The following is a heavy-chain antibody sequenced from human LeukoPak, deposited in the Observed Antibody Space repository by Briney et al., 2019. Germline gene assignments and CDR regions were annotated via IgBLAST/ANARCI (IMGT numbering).Heavy chain of an antibody. CDR3: ARPPLRYGDYSAAFDI. CDR2: IYPGGSDT. Sequence: PGESLKISCKTSGYNFTTFWIGWVRQMPGKGLEWMGVIYPGGSDTSYSPSFQGQVTISADKSISTAYLQWSSLKASDTAMYYCARPPLRYGDYSAAFDIWGQGTMVTVSS. D-gene: IGHD4-17*01. CDR1: GYNFTTFW. V-gene: IGHV5-51*01. J-gene: IGHJ3*02.